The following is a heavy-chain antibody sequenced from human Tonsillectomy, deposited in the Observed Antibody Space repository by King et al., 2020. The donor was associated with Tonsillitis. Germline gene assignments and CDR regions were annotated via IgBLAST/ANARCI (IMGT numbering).Heavy chain of an antibody. CDR1: GDSVSNNSAA. Sequence: VQLQQSGPGLVKPSQTLSLTCAISGDSVSNNSAAWNWIRQSPSRGLEWLGRTYYRSKWYNDYAISVKSRTAITPDPSKSQLSLKLDSVTPEDTAVYYCVRENSRAVDRMYYYYGMDVWGQGTTVTVSS. J-gene: IGHJ6*02. V-gene: IGHV6-1*01. CDR2: TYYRSKWYN. D-gene: IGHD6-19*01. CDR3: VRENSRAVDRMYYYYGMDV.